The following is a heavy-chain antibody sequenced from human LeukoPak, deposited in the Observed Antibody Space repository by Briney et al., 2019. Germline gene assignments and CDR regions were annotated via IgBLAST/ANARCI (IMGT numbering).Heavy chain of an antibody. D-gene: IGHD3-22*01. Sequence: PGGSLRLSCAASGFTFSSYSMNWVRQAPGKGLEWVASISSISSYIYYADAVKGRFTISRDNAKNSLYLKMNSLRAEDTAVYYCARDSSRYYYDSSGHCPDYWGQGTLVTVSS. CDR3: ARDSSRYYYDSSGHCPDY. CDR2: ISSISSYI. V-gene: IGHV3-21*01. J-gene: IGHJ4*02. CDR1: GFTFSSYS.